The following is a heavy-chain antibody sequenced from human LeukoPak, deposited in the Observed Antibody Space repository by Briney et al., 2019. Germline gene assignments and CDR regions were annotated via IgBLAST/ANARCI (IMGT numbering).Heavy chain of an antibody. CDR3: ATSTSRAKNWFDP. D-gene: IGHD2-2*01. Sequence: PGGSLRLSCAASGFTFSSYAMSWVRQAPGKGLVWVSRINSDGSSTSYADSVKGRFTISRDNAKNTLYLQMNSLRAEDTAVYYCATSTSRAKNWFDPWGQGTLVTVSS. V-gene: IGHV3-74*01. CDR1: GFTFSSYA. CDR2: INSDGSST. J-gene: IGHJ5*02.